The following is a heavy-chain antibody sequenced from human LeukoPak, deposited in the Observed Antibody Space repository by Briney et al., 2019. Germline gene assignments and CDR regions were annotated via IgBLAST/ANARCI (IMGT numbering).Heavy chain of an antibody. CDR1: GGSISSGSYY. Sequence: PSETLSLTCTVSGGSISSGSYYWSWIRQPAGKGLEWIGRIYTSGSTNYNPSLKSRVTISVDTSKNQFSLKLSSVTAADTAVYYCARDLNELPVVGRAFDIWGQGTMVTVSS. J-gene: IGHJ3*02. CDR2: IYTSGST. CDR3: ARDLNELPVVGRAFDI. V-gene: IGHV4-61*02. D-gene: IGHD1-1*01.